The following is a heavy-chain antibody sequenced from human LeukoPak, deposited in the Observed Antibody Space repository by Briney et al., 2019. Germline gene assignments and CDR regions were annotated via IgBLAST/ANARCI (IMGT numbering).Heavy chain of an antibody. J-gene: IGHJ4*02. CDR2: ISSSSSTI. Sequence: GGSLRLSCAASGFTFSSYSMNWVRQAPGKGLEWVSYISSSSSTIYYADSVKGRFTISRDNAKNSLYLQMNSLRAEDTAVYYCARGTVIVDYWGQGTLVTASS. V-gene: IGHV3-48*04. CDR1: GFTFSSYS. CDR3: ARGTVIVDY. D-gene: IGHD3-16*02.